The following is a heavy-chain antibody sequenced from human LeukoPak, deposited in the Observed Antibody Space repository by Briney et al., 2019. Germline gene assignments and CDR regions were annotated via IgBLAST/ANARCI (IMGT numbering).Heavy chain of an antibody. CDR3: ARRIVVVPAAPREEVDY. CDR2: IYYTGIT. J-gene: IGHJ4*02. D-gene: IGHD2-2*01. CDR1: GGSISHYY. V-gene: IGHV4-59*01. Sequence: SETLSLTCTVTGGSISHYYWSWIRQPPGKGLECIGYIYYTGITDYNPSLKSRVSISVDTSKNHFSLKLTSVTAADTAVYYCARRIVVVPAAPREEVDYWGQGTLVTVSS.